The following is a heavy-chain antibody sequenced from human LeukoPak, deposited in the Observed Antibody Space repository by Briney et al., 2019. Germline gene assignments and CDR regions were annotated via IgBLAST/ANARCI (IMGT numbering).Heavy chain of an antibody. V-gene: IGHV3-21*01. CDR3: ARDSRGLSYYDSRGYGVDY. D-gene: IGHD3-22*01. J-gene: IGHJ4*02. Sequence: GGSLRLSCATSGFTFSSYSMNWVRQAPGKGLEWVSSIGSSSTYIYYADSVKGRFTISRDNAKNSLYLQMNSLRAEDTAVYYCARDSRGLSYYDSRGYGVDYWGQGTLVTVSS. CDR2: IGSSSTYI. CDR1: GFTFSSYS.